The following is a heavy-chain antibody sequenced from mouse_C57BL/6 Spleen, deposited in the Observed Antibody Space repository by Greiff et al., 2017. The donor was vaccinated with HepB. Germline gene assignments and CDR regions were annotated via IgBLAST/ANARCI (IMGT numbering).Heavy chain of an antibody. Sequence: QVQLQQSGPELVKPGASVKISCKASGYAFSSSWMNWVKQRPGKGLEWIGRIYPGDGDTNYNGKFKGKATLTSDKSSSTAYMQLSSLTSEDSAVYLCARKRGYDYGFAYWGKGTLVTVSA. D-gene: IGHD2-4*01. CDR1: GYAFSSSW. CDR3: ARKRGYDYGFAY. J-gene: IGHJ3*01. V-gene: IGHV1-82*01. CDR2: IYPGDGDT.